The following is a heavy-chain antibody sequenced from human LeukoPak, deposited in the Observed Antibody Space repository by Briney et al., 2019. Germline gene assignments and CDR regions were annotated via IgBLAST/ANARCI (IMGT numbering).Heavy chain of an antibody. CDR1: GESFSGYY. D-gene: IGHD3-10*01. Sequence: PSETLSLTCAVYGESFSGYYWSWIRQPPGKGLEWIGEINHSGSTNYNPSLKSRVTISVDTSKNQFSLKLTSVTAADTAVYYCAREGSYYASGSPPLDYWGQGPLVTVSS. V-gene: IGHV4-34*01. CDR3: AREGSYYASGSPPLDY. CDR2: INHSGST. J-gene: IGHJ4*02.